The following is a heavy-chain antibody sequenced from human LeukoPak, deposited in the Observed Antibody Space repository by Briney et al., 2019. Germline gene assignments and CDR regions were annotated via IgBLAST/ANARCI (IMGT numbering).Heavy chain of an antibody. D-gene: IGHD6-19*01. V-gene: IGHV3-30*18. CDR2: ISHDGGAK. CDR1: AFTIRIYS. CDR3: AKDWGSSGWYNYFDP. Sequence: PGTYLRLSCAVAAFTIRIYSVHWVRQAPCKGREWVAMISHDGGAKYYGDSVKGRFTISRDDSKNTLYLQMNSLSTEDTALYYCAKDWGSSGWYNYFDPWGQGTLVTVSS. J-gene: IGHJ5*02.